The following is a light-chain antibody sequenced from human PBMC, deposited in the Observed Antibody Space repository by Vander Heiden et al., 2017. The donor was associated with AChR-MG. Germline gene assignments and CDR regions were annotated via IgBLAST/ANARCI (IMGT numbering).Light chain of an antibody. CDR3: SSYAGSNNFGV. V-gene: IGLV2-8*01. Sequence: QSVLTQPPSASGSPGPSVTISCTGSSSDVGGYNYVSWYQHSPGNAPNLMIYWVNKRPSGVPDRFSGSKYGNTASLTVSGLQADDEADYYCSSYAGSNNFGVFGGGTKLTVL. CDR2: WVN. CDR1: SSDVGGYNY. J-gene: IGLJ3*02.